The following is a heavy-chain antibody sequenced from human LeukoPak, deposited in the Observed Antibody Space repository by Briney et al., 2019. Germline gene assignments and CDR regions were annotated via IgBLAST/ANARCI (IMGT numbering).Heavy chain of an antibody. V-gene: IGHV4-61*02. D-gene: IGHD6-19*01. Sequence: SETLSLTCAVSGAFISSGGYYWSWIRQPAGKGLEWIGRIYTSGSTNYNPSLKSRVTMSVDTSKNQFSLKLSSVTAADTAVYYCARDRWLVYFDYWGQGTLVTVSS. CDR1: GAFISSGGYY. CDR3: ARDRWLVYFDY. CDR2: IYTSGST. J-gene: IGHJ4*02.